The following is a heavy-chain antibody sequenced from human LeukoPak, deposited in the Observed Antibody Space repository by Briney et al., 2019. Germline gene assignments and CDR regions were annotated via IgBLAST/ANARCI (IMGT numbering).Heavy chain of an antibody. V-gene: IGHV3-23*01. CDR1: GFTFSSYA. Sequence: GGSLRLSCAASGFTFSSYAMSWVRQAPGKGLEWVSAISGSGGSTYYADSVKGRFTISRDNSKNTLYLQMNSLRAEDTAVYYCAKTLGYCSSTSCYSKKVDAFDIWGQGTMVTVSS. D-gene: IGHD2-2*01. CDR3: AKTLGYCSSTSCYSKKVDAFDI. CDR2: ISGSGGST. J-gene: IGHJ3*02.